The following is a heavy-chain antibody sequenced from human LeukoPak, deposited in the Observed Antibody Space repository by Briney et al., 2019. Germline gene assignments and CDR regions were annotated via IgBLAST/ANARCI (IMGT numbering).Heavy chain of an antibody. V-gene: IGHV3-7*03. D-gene: IGHD5-18*01. CDR1: GFIFTNYF. CDR2: IKHDGSEK. CDR3: ARRGYSFSLFDY. J-gene: IGHJ4*02. Sequence: GGSLRLSCAASGFIFTNYFMSWVRQAPGKGLEWVASIKHDGSEKYYVDSVKGRFTISRDNAKNSLYLQMNSLRAEDTAVYYCARRGYSFSLFDYWGQGTLVTVSS.